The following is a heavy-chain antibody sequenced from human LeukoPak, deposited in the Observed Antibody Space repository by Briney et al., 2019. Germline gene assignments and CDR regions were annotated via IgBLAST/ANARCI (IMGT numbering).Heavy chain of an antibody. J-gene: IGHJ3*02. V-gene: IGHV4-61*01. CDR3: ARDQSPYYGSENNAFDI. D-gene: IGHD3-10*01. CDR2: IYYSGST. Sequence: PSGTLSLTCTVSGGSVSSGNYCWSWIRQPPGKGLEWIGYIYYSGSTNYSPSLKSRVTISVDTSKNQFSLNLSSVTAADTAVYYCARDQSPYYGSENNAFDIWGQGTMVTVSS. CDR1: GGSVSSGNYC.